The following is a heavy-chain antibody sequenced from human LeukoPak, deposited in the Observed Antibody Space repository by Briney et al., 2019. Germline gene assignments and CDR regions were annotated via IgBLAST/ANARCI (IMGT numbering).Heavy chain of an antibody. V-gene: IGHV4-39*02. CDR3: ARVYNYYDSSGPIDY. J-gene: IGHJ4*02. CDR2: INYSGIT. Sequence: TPSETLSLTCTVSGGSISRSTYYWGWIRQSPGKGLEWIASINYSGITYYNPSLESRVTISVDTSRSQFSLKLSSVTAADTAVYYCARVYNYYDSSGPIDYWGQGTLVTVSS. D-gene: IGHD3-22*01. CDR1: GGSISRSTYY.